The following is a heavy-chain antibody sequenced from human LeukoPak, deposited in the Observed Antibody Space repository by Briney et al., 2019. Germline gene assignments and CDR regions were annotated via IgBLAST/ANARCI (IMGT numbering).Heavy chain of an antibody. V-gene: IGHV3-66*01. CDR1: GXSVGANY. D-gene: IGHD6-19*01. CDR3: AKGTSVAGTIFGY. CDR2: VYGGGTT. J-gene: IGHJ4*02. Sequence: PGGSLRLSCAASGXSVGANYVSWVRQGPGKGLEWVSVVYGGGTTYYADSVKGRFAISRDNSMNTVHLQMDSLRDEDTAVYYCAKGTSVAGTIFGYWGQGTIVTVSS.